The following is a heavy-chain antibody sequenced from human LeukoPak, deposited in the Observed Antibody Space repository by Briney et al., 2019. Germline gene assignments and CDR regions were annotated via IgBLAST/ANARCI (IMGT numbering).Heavy chain of an antibody. D-gene: IGHD3-22*01. CDR1: GGSISSHY. CDR3: ARSSYYDSSGYYYY. CDR2: IYYSGST. V-gene: IGHV4-59*11. Sequence: PSETLSLTCTVSGGSISSHYWSWIRQPPGKGLEWIGYIYYSGSTNYNPSFKSRVTISVDTSKNQFSLKLSSVTAADTAVYYCARSSYYDSSGYYYYWGQGTLVTVSS. J-gene: IGHJ4*02.